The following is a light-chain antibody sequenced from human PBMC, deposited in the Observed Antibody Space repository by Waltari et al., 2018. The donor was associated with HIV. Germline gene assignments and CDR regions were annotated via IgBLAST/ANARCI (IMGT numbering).Light chain of an antibody. CDR3: CSYAGSSTSLWV. J-gene: IGLJ3*02. V-gene: IGLV2-23*02. CDR2: EVS. Sequence: QSAPTQPASVSGSPGQSITISCTGTSSDVGSYNLVSWYQQHPGKAPKLMIYEVSKRPSGVSNRFSGSKSGNTASLTISGLQAEDEADYYCCSYAGSSTSLWVFGGGTKLTVL. CDR1: SSDVGSYNL.